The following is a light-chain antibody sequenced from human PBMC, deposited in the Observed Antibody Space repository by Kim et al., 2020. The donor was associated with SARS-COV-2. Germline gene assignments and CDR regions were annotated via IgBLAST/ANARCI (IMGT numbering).Light chain of an antibody. V-gene: IGKV4-1*01. CDR1: QSVLYSSNNKNY. CDR2: WAS. CDR3: QQYYSTPQLT. Sequence: DIVMTQSPDTLAVSLGERATINCKSSQSVLYSSNNKNYLAWYQQKPGQPPKLLIYWASTRESGVPDRFSGSGSGTDFTLTISSLQAEDVAVYYCQQYYSTPQLTFGVGTKL. J-gene: IGKJ4*01.